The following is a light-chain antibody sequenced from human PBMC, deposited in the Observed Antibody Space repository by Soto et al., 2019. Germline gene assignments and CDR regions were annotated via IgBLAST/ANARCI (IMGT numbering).Light chain of an antibody. V-gene: IGKV1-5*03. Sequence: DIQMTQSPSTLSASVGDRVTITCRASQSISNWLAWYQQKPGKAPKRLIYKASTLESGIPSRFSGGGSGTEFTLTISSLQPDDFATYYCQQYDIFSLTFGGGTKVEVK. CDR3: QQYDIFSLT. CDR2: KAS. J-gene: IGKJ4*01. CDR1: QSISNW.